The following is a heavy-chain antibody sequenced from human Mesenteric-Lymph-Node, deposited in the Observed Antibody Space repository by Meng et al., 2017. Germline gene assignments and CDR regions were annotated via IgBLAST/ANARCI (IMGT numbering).Heavy chain of an antibody. D-gene: IGHD3-22*01. J-gene: IGHJ4*02. CDR2: ISSSGSTI. Sequence: GESLKISCAASGFTFSSYEMNWVRQAPGKGLEWVSYISSSGSTIYYADSVRGRFTISRDNAKNSLFLQIDGLRAEDTAVYYCAREDGDSNGYYFDFWGQGALVTVSS. V-gene: IGHV3-48*03. CDR3: AREDGDSNGYYFDF. CDR1: GFTFSSYE.